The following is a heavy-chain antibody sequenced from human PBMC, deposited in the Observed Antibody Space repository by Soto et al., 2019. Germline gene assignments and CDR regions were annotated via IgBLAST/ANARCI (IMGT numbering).Heavy chain of an antibody. J-gene: IGHJ6*02. D-gene: IGHD6-13*01. V-gene: IGHV6-1*01. CDR3: ARVRGYSSSWPLYGMDV. Sequence: SQTLSLTCAISGDSASSNSAAWNWIRQSPSRGLEWLGRTYYRSKWYNDYAVSVKSRITINPDTSKNQFSLQLNSVTPEDTAVYYCARVRGYSSSWPLYGMDVWGQGTTVTVS. CDR2: TYYRSKWYN. CDR1: GDSASSNSAA.